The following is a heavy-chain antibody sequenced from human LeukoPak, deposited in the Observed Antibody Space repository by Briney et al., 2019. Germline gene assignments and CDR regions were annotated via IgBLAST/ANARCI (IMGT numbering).Heavy chain of an antibody. J-gene: IGHJ4*02. D-gene: IGHD2-2*01. CDR2: ISGNNDNP. CDR1: GYIFTTYS. V-gene: IGHV1-18*01. CDR3: ARDGTSTDDY. Sequence: ASVKVSCKASGYIFTTYSISWVRQAPGQGLEWMGWISGNNDNPNYGQKFRGRFTVTTDSSTSTAYMELRNLRSDDTAVYYCARDGTSTDDYWGQGTLVTVSS.